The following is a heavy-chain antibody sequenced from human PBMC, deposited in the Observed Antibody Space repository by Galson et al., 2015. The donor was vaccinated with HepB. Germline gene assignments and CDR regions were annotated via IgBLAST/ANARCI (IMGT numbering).Heavy chain of an antibody. Sequence: SLRLSCAASGFTFSSYAMHWVRQAPGKGLEWVAVISYDGSNKYYADSVKGRFTISRDNSKNTLYLQMNSLRAEDTAVHYCARDLSGDSSSWTGGLDYWGQGTLVTVSS. V-gene: IGHV3-30-3*01. CDR3: ARDLSGDSSSWTGGLDY. CDR2: ISYDGSNK. CDR1: GFTFSSYA. J-gene: IGHJ4*02. D-gene: IGHD6-13*01.